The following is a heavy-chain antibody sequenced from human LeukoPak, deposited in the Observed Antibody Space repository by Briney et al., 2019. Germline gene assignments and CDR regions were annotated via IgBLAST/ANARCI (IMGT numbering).Heavy chain of an antibody. Sequence: SVKVSCKASGGAFSSYTISWVRQAPGQGLEWMGGIIPVFGTANYAQNFQGRVTITTDESTSTAYMELSGLRSEDTAVYYCARGLEGDIVVIPASKGAFDIWGQGTMVTVSS. J-gene: IGHJ3*02. V-gene: IGHV1-69*05. D-gene: IGHD2-2*01. CDR2: IIPVFGTA. CDR3: ARGLEGDIVVIPASKGAFDI. CDR1: GGAFSSYT.